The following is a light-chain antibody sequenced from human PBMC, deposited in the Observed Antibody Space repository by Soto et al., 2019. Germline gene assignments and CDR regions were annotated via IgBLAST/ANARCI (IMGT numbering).Light chain of an antibody. CDR2: GNN. V-gene: IGLV1-40*01. CDR3: QSYASSLTGYV. CDR1: SGNVGGAYD. J-gene: IGLJ1*01. Sequence: QAVLTQRPSVSGAPGQRVTISCTGSSGNVGGAYDVDWYQQLPGTAPNLLIYGNNNRPSGVPARFSGSKSGTSASLAIAGRQAEDEGNYYCQSYASSLTGYVVGTWTKVTVL.